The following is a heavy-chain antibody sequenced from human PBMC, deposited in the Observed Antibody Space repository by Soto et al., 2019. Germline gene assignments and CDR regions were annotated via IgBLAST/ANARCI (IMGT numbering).Heavy chain of an antibody. CDR1: GGSISSGSYY. D-gene: IGHD3-16*01. Sequence: QLQLQESGPGLVKASETLSLTCSVSGGSISSGSYYWGWLRQPPGKGLEWIGSLDYNENAYYNTSLKSRVTMSVETSKNQFSLDLSSVTAADTAVYYCARVVSRGIIITFGGIFSPWGQGTLVTVSS. CDR3: ARVVSRGIIITFGGIFSP. J-gene: IGHJ5*02. V-gene: IGHV4-39*01. CDR2: LDYNENA.